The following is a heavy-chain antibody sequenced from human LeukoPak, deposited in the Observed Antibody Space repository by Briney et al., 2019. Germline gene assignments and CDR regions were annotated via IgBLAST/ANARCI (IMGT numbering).Heavy chain of an antibody. CDR3: ARLVGATDYNWFDP. Sequence: GESLKISCWDSGSSFTSYWIGWVRQMPGKGLEWMGIIYPGDSDIRYSPSFQGQVTISADKSISTAYPQWSSLKASDTAMYYCARLVGATDYNWFDPWGQGTLVTVSS. D-gene: IGHD1-26*01. V-gene: IGHV5-51*01. CDR1: GSSFTSYW. CDR2: IYPGDSDI. J-gene: IGHJ5*02.